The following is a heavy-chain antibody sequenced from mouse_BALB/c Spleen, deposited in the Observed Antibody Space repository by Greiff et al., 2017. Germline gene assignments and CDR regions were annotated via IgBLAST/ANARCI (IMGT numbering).Heavy chain of an antibody. D-gene: IGHD2-1*01. V-gene: IGHV5-4*02. Sequence: EVKLVESGGGLVKPGGSLKLSCAASGFTFSDYYMYWVRQTPEKRLEWVATISDGGSYTYYPDSVKGRFTISRDNAKNNLYLQMSSLKSEDTAMYYCARVYGNYVDAMDYWGQGTSVTVSS. CDR3: ARVYGNYVDAMDY. CDR1: GFTFSDYY. J-gene: IGHJ4*01. CDR2: ISDGGSYT.